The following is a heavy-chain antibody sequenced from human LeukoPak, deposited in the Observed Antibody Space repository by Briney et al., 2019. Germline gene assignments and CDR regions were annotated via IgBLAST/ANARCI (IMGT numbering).Heavy chain of an antibody. Sequence: GGSLRLSCAASGFTFSSYVMSWVRQAPGKGLEWVSAISDSGGSTFYADSVEGRFIISRDNSKNTLYLQMNSLRAEDTAVYYCAKGLYSSSSYFDYWGQGTLVTVSS. CDR2: ISDSGGST. D-gene: IGHD6-6*01. CDR1: GFTFSSYV. J-gene: IGHJ4*02. V-gene: IGHV3-23*01. CDR3: AKGLYSSSSYFDY.